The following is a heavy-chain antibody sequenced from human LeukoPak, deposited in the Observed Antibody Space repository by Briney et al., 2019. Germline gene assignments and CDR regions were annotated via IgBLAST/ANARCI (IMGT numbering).Heavy chain of an antibody. CDR2: INYSGIT. CDR3: ARVDIVVVPSANFDC. CDR1: GGSISSTSYY. V-gene: IGHV4-39*01. Sequence: SETLSLTCTVSGGSISSTSYYWGWIRQPPGQGLEWIGSINYSGITYYNPSLKSRVTISVDTSKNQFSLKLSSVTAADTAVYYCARVDIVVVPSANFDCWGQGTLVTVSS. J-gene: IGHJ4*02. D-gene: IGHD2-2*01.